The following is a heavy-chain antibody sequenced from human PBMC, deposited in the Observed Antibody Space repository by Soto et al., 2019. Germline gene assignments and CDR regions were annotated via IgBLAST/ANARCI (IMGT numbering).Heavy chain of an antibody. CDR1: GYTFTSYA. V-gene: IGHV1-69*04. CDR2: IIPILGIA. CDR3: ASGQYYDILTGYYDAFDI. D-gene: IGHD3-9*01. J-gene: IGHJ3*02. Sequence: SVKVSCKASGYTFTSYAISWVRQAPGQGFEWMGRIIPILGIANYAQKFQGRVTITADKSTSTAYMELSSLRSEDTAVYYCASGQYYDILTGYYDAFDIWGQGTMVTVS.